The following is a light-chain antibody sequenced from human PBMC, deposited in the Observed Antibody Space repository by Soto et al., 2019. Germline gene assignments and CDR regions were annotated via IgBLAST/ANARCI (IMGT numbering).Light chain of an antibody. CDR1: QTISNN. CDR3: QQDYSTPYT. CDR2: AAS. J-gene: IGKJ2*01. V-gene: IGKV1-39*01. Sequence: DIRMTQSPSSLSASVGDRVTITCRASQTISNNLNWYQQKPGKAPKLLIYAASTLQAGTPSRFSGSGSGTEFTLSVSSLQPDDLATYYCQQDYSTPYTFGQGSELEIK.